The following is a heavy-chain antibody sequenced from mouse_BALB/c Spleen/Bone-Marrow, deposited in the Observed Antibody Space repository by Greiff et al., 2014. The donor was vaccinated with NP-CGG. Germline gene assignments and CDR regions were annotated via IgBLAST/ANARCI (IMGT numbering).Heavy chain of an antibody. Sequence: EVQLQQSGPELVKPGASVKMSCKASGYTFTSYVIHWVKQKPGQGLEWIGYINPYNDGTKYNEKFKGKATLTLDKSSSTAYMELSSLTSEDSAVYYCARGGYYGTSLYWYFDVWGAGTTVTVSS. CDR3: ARGGYYGTSLYWYFDV. CDR2: INPYNDGT. CDR1: GYTFTSYV. J-gene: IGHJ1*01. V-gene: IGHV1-14*01. D-gene: IGHD1-1*01.